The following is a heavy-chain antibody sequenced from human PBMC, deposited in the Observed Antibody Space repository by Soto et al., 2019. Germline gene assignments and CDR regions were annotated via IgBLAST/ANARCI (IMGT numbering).Heavy chain of an antibody. CDR3: ARKPPAAIQGWAYGMDV. D-gene: IGHD2-2*01. CDR2: LHGSGST. Sequence: GGSLRLSCVASGFTVSTNYLSWIRQVPGKGLEWVSVLHGSGSTSYADSVKGRFTISRDNARNTFYLQMNSLRVEDTAVYYCARKPPAAIQGWAYGMDVWGQGTTVTVSS. CDR1: GFTVSTNY. J-gene: IGHJ6*02. V-gene: IGHV3-53*01.